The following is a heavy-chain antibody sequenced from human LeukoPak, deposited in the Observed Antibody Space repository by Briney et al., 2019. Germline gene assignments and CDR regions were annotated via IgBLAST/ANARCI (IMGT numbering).Heavy chain of an antibody. CDR1: GFTVSAYA. J-gene: IGHJ4*02. Sequence: AGGSLRLSCAASGFTVSAYAMAWVRQAPGKGLEWVSTIYDDNTYYADSVKGRFAISTDNSKNTLYLQMNSLRVEDTAAYFCAARKVRGVWFYLDYWGQGTLVTVSS. D-gene: IGHD3-10*01. CDR2: IYDDNT. CDR3: AARKVRGVWFYLDY. V-gene: IGHV3-23*01.